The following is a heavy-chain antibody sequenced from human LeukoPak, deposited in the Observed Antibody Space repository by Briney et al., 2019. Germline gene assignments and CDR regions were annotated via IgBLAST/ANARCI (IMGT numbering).Heavy chain of an antibody. D-gene: IGHD4-11*01. J-gene: IGHJ6*03. CDR3: ATATRYSYYDYYYYYMDV. V-gene: IGHV4-59*01. CDR2: IYYSGST. Sequence: SETLSLTCTVSGGSISSYYWSWIRQPPGKGLEWIGYIYYSGSTNYNPSLKSRVTISVDTSKNQFSLKLSSVTAADTAVYYCATATRYSYYDYYYYYMDVWGKGTTVTVSS. CDR1: GGSISSYY.